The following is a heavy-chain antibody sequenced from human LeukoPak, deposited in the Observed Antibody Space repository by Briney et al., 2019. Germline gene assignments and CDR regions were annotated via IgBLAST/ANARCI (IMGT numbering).Heavy chain of an antibody. Sequence: PSETLSLTCTVSGGSISSYYWSWIRQPPGKGLEWIGYIYYSGSTNYNPSLKSRVTISVDTSKNQFSLKLSSVTAADTAVYYCARVWYCDSSGYYKWFDPWGQGTLVTVSS. V-gene: IGHV4-59*01. D-gene: IGHD3-22*01. CDR1: GGSISSYY. J-gene: IGHJ5*02. CDR2: IYYSGST. CDR3: ARVWYCDSSGYYKWFDP.